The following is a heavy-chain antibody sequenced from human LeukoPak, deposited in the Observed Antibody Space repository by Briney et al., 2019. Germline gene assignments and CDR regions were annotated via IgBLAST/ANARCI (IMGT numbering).Heavy chain of an antibody. J-gene: IGHJ5*02. CDR3: ARRQLGVFLFGLHSSTRFDP. CDR1: GGSFSGYY. V-gene: IGHV4-34*01. CDR2: INHSGST. Sequence: SETMSLTCAVYGGSFSGYYWSWIRQPPGKGLEWIGEINHSGSTNYNPSLKSRVTISVDTPKNQFSLKLSSVTAADTAVYYCARRQLGVFLFGLHSSTRFDPWGQGTLVTVSS. D-gene: IGHD6-13*01.